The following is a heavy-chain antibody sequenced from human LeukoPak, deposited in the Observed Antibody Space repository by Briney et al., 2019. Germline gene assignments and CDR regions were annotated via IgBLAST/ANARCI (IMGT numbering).Heavy chain of an antibody. V-gene: IGHV4-59*08. CDR1: AGSISSYY. D-gene: IGHD1-26*01. Sequence: SETLSLTCTVSAGSISSYYWSWIRQPPRKGLEWIGYIYYSGSTNYNPSLKSRVTISVDTSKNQFSLKLGSVTAADTAVYYCARSKYSGSYDGWFDPWGQGTLVTVSS. J-gene: IGHJ5*02. CDR3: ARSKYSGSYDGWFDP. CDR2: IYYSGST.